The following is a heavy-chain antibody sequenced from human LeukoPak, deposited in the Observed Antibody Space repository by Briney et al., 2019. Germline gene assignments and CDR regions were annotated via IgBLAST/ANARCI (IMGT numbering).Heavy chain of an antibody. V-gene: IGHV1-46*01. Sequence: ASVKVSCKASGYTFTSYYMHWVRQAPGQGLEWMGIINPSGGSTSYAQKFQGRVTMTRDTSTSTVYMELSSLRSEDTAVYYCARERRGIAVAGTAIDPWGQGTLVTVSS. D-gene: IGHD6-19*01. CDR3: ARERRGIAVAGTAIDP. CDR1: GYTFTSYY. J-gene: IGHJ5*02. CDR2: INPSGGST.